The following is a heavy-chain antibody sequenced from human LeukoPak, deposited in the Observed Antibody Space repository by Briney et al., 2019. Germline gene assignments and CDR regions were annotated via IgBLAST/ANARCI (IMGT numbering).Heavy chain of an antibody. J-gene: IGHJ4*02. Sequence: PGGALRLSCAASGFTFSSYWMHWVRQAPGKGLVWVSHINSDGSSKNYADSVKGRVTISRDNAKNTLYLQMNSPRVEDTAVYYCAREDYSGYDFYDYWGQGSLVTVSS. CDR2: INSDGSSK. D-gene: IGHD5-12*01. V-gene: IGHV3-74*01. CDR3: AREDYSGYDFYDY. CDR1: GFTFSSYW.